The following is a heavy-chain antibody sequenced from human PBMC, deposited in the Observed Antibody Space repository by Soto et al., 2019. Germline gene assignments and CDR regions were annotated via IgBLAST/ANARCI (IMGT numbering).Heavy chain of an antibody. V-gene: IGHV3-23*01. CDR3: AREAKGRTLTMLLDC. CDR2: ISGSGGYT. J-gene: IGHJ4*02. Sequence: EVQLLESGGGLGQPGGSLRLSCEASGFIFSSSAMNWVRQAPGKGLEWVSGISGSGGYTYYADSVKGGFTISRDSSKNTLYLQMNSLRAEDTGIYYCAREAKGRTLTMLLDCWGQGTLVTVSS. D-gene: IGHD4-17*01. CDR1: GFIFSSSA.